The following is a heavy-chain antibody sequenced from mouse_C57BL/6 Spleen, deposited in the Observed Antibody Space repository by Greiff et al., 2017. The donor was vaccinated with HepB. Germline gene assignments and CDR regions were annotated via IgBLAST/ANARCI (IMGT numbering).Heavy chain of an antibody. CDR1: GFTFSDYG. J-gene: IGHJ2*01. Sequence: VQLQQSGGGLVKPGGSLKLSCAASGFTFSDYGMHWVRQAPEKGLEWVAYISSGGSTIYYADTVKGRVTLSRDNAKSTLYLQMTSLRSEDTAMYYCARGNNWVFLDYWGQGTTLTVSS. D-gene: IGHD4-1*01. CDR3: ARGNNWVFLDY. CDR2: ISSGGSTI. V-gene: IGHV5-17*01.